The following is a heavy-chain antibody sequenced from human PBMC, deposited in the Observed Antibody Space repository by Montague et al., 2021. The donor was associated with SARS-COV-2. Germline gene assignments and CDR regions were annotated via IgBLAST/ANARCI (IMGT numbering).Heavy chain of an antibody. Sequence: SETLSLTCTVSGGSIASSDYYWGWIRQPPGRGLEWIGSIYYSGSTYDNPSLQSRVTISVDTSKNQFSLKLSSVTAADTAVYYCATTGGYCGGDCYGDFWGQGTLATVSS. D-gene: IGHD2-21*02. CDR1: GGSIASSDYY. CDR3: ATTGGYCGGDCYGDF. J-gene: IGHJ4*02. V-gene: IGHV4-39*01. CDR2: IYYSGST.